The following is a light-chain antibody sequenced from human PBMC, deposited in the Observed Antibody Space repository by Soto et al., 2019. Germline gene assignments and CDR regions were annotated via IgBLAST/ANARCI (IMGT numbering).Light chain of an antibody. CDR1: QSVSSSY. Sequence: EIVLTQSPGTLSLSPGERATLSCRASQSVSSSYLAWYQQKPGQAPRLLIYGASSRATGIPDRFSGSGSGIDFTLTISRLEPEDFAVYLCQQYGGSSRTFGLGTKVDI. CDR2: GAS. J-gene: IGKJ1*01. V-gene: IGKV3-20*01. CDR3: QQYGGSSRT.